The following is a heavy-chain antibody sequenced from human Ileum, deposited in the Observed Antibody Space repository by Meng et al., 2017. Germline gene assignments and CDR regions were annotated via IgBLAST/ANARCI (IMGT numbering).Heavy chain of an antibody. J-gene: IGHJ4*02. CDR1: GASIRSNTDG. Sequence: QLLLEGSWPGLVRPSDTLSHPFTVSGASIRSNTDGWSWLRKPPGKGLEWIGYGSTNHNPSLKSQVTISVDTSKNQFFLTLNSVTAADTAIYYCARDHWGSLDYWGQGILVTVSS. CDR2: GST. D-gene: IGHD7-27*01. V-gene: IGHV4-61*01. CDR3: ARDHWGSLDY.